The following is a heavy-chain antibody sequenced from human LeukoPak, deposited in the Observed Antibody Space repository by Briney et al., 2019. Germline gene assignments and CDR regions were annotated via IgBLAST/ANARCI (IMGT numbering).Heavy chain of an antibody. D-gene: IGHD3-16*02. CDR1: GYTFTSYG. CDR3: ARVNGVYDYVWGSYRLGSYYFDY. CDR2: ISAYNSNT. V-gene: IGHV1-18*01. J-gene: IGHJ4*02. Sequence: ASVKVSCKASGYTFTSYGINWVRQAPGQGLEWMGWISAYNSNTHYAQKLQGRVTMTTDTSTSTAYMEVRSLRSDDTAVYYCARVNGVYDYVWGSYRLGSYYFDYWGQGTLVTVFS.